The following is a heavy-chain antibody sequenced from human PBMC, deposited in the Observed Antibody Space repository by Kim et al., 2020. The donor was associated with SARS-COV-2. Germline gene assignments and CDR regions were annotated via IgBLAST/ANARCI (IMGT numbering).Heavy chain of an antibody. J-gene: IGHJ2*01. Sequence: SVKGRFTISRDKSKNTLYLQMNSLRAEDTAVYYCAKVNDYGDYLQWYFDLWGRGTLVTVSS. D-gene: IGHD4-17*01. V-gene: IGHV3-23*01. CDR3: AKVNDYGDYLQWYFDL.